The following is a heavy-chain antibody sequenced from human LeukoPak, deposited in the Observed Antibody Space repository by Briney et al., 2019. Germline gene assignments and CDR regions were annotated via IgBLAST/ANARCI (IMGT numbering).Heavy chain of an antibody. J-gene: IGHJ4*02. CDR2: VIGSATMT. V-gene: IGHV3-23*01. CDR1: GFTFSSST. D-gene: IGHD6-6*01. Sequence: GGSLRLSCAASGFTFSSSTMGWVRQAPGQGLQWVSAVIGSATMTSYADSVKGRFTISRDNSKNTLYLQMNSLRAEDTAVYYCAKDRYSSSFGVLDYWGQGTLVTVSS. CDR3: AKDRYSSSFGVLDY.